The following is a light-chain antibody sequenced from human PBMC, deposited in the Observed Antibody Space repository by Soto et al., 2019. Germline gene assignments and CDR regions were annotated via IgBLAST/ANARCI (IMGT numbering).Light chain of an antibody. V-gene: IGLV2-8*01. J-gene: IGLJ3*02. CDR2: EVN. CDR3: SSYAGSNKGV. Sequence: QSVLTQPPSASGSPGQSVTISCTGTSSDVGGYDYVSWYQQHPGKAPKLMIYEVNKRPSGVPDRFSGSKSGNTASLTGSGLQAEDEADYYCSSYAGSNKGVFGGGTKLTVL. CDR1: SSDVGGYDY.